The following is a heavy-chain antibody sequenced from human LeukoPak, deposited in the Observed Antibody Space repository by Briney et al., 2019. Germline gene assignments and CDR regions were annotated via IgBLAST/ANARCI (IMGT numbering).Heavy chain of an antibody. CDR1: GINFSSYA. CDR2: ISGSGGST. J-gene: IGHJ4*02. Sequence: PGGSLRLSCAASGINFSSYAMHCVRPAPGKGLEWVSAISGSGGSTYYADSVKGRFTISRDNSKNTLYLQMNSLRAEDTAVYYCAKDRSADRVGATPTYYFDYWGQGTLVTVSS. D-gene: IGHD1-26*01. CDR3: AKDRSADRVGATPTYYFDY. V-gene: IGHV3-23*01.